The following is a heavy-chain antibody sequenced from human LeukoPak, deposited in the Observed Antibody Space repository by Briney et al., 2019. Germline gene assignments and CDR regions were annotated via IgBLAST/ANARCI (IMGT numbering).Heavy chain of an antibody. J-gene: IGHJ1*01. Sequence: GRSLRLSCAASGFTFSNYWMHWARQGPGKGLVWVSRIRSDGTSTSYADSVKGRFTISRDNAKNTLYLQMSSLRAEDTAVYYCARGGDPVKYYAEYFQYWGQGTLVTVSS. V-gene: IGHV3-74*01. CDR3: ARGGDPVKYYAEYFQY. CDR2: IRSDGTST. D-gene: IGHD2-21*02. CDR1: GFTFSNYW.